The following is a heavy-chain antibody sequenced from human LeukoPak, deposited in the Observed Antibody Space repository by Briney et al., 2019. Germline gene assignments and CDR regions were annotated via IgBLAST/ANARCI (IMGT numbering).Heavy chain of an antibody. V-gene: IGHV4-39*01. Sequence: KPSETLSLTCTVSGGSISSSSYYWGWIRQPPGKGLEWIESIYYSGSTYNNPSLKSRVTISVDRSKNQFSLKLSSVTAADAAVYYCARRGGANWFDPWGQGTLVTVSS. D-gene: IGHD3-10*01. CDR1: GGSISSSSYY. CDR3: ARRGGANWFDP. CDR2: IYYSGST. J-gene: IGHJ5*02.